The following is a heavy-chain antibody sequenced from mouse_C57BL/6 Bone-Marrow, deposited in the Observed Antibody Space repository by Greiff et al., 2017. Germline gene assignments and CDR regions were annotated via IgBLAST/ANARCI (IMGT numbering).Heavy chain of an antibody. Sequence: QVQLQQSGAELVRPGASVKLSCKASGYTFTSYGISWVKQSPGQGLEWIGEIYPRSGNTYYNEKFKGKATVTADKSSSTAYMELRSLTSEDSAVYVCARWGGSYYVDYGGQGTTLTVSA. D-gene: IGHD1-1*01. J-gene: IGHJ2*01. CDR2: IYPRSGNT. V-gene: IGHV1-81*01. CDR1: GYTFTSYG. CDR3: ARWGGSYYVDY.